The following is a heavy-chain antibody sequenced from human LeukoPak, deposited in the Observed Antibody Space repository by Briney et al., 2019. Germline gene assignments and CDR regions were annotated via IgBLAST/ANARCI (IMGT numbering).Heavy chain of an antibody. CDR2: IIPILGIA. CDR3: ATVSCSSTSCYHPEYFQH. Sequence: SVKVSCKASGGTFSSYTISWVRQAPGQGLEWMGRIIPILGIANYAQKFQGRVTITADKSTSTAYMELSSLRSEDTAVYYCATVSCSSTSCYHPEYFQHWGQGTLVTVSS. J-gene: IGHJ1*01. V-gene: IGHV1-69*02. CDR1: GGTFSSYT. D-gene: IGHD2-2*01.